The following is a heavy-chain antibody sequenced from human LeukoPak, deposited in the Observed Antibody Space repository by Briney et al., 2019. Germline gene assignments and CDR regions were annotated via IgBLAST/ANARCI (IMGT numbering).Heavy chain of an antibody. V-gene: IGHV5-51*01. D-gene: IGHD3/OR15-3a*01. CDR1: GYNFTIYW. CDR2: IYPGDSDT. J-gene: IGHJ5*02. CDR3: AIFDFLDNWFDP. Sequence: GESLKISCKGSGYNFTIYWIGGVRQMPGKGLEWMGIIYPGDSDTRYSPSFQGQVTISADKSISTAYLQWSSLKASDTAMYYCAIFDFLDNWFDPWGQGTQVTVSS.